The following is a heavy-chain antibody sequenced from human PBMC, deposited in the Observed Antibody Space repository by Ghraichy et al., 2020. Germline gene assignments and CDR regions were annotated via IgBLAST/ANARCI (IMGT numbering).Heavy chain of an antibody. Sequence: SETLFLTCAVSGGSISSSNWWSWVRQPPGKGLEWIGEIYHSGSTNYNPSLKSRVTISVDKSKNQFSLKLSSVTAADTAVYYCARGPRYDSSGYYWSFDYWGQGTLVTVSS. J-gene: IGHJ4*02. CDR3: ARGPRYDSSGYYWSFDY. CDR2: IYHSGST. D-gene: IGHD3-22*01. V-gene: IGHV4-4*02. CDR1: GGSISSSNW.